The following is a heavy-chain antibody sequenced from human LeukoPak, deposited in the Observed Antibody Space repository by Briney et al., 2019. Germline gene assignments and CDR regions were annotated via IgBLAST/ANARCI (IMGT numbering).Heavy chain of an antibody. D-gene: IGHD6-13*01. CDR1: GGSISSYY. V-gene: IGHV4-59*01. J-gene: IGHJ3*02. CDR3: ARVSPAVGAFDI. Sequence: SETLSLTCTVSGGSISSYYWSWIRQPPGKGLEWIGYFYYSGSSNYNPSLKSRVTISGDTSKNQFSLKLSSVTAADTAIYYCARVSPAVGAFDIWGRGTMVAVSS. CDR2: FYYSGSS.